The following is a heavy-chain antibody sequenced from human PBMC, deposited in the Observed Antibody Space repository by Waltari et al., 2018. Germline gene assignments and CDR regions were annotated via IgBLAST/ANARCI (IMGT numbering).Heavy chain of an antibody. Sequence: QVQLQESGPGLVKPSQTLSLTCTVSGGSISSGSYSWSWIRQPAGKGLEWIGRIYTSGSTNYNPSLKSRVTISVDTSKNQFSLKLSSVTAADTAVYYCARARGGILTLYYYYGMDVWGQGTTVTVSS. CDR1: GGSISSGSYS. CDR2: IYTSGST. J-gene: IGHJ6*02. CDR3: ARARGGILTLYYYYGMDV. D-gene: IGHD3-9*01. V-gene: IGHV4-61*02.